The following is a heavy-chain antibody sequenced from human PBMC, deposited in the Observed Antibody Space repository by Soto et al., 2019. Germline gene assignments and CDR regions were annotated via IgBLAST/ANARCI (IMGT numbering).Heavy chain of an antibody. CDR1: GYTFTSYG. J-gene: IGHJ2*01. Sequence: QVQLVQSGAEVKKPGASVKVSCKSSGYTFTSYGISWVRQAPGQGLEWMGWISAYNGNTNYAQKLQGSGTIITDTSTSTVYMQIRSLRSDDKAVYYCAQSRHGYNGGWCYFDLWGRGTLVTVSS. D-gene: IGHD2-8*02. CDR2: ISAYNGNT. CDR3: AQSRHGYNGGWCYFDL. V-gene: IGHV1-18*01.